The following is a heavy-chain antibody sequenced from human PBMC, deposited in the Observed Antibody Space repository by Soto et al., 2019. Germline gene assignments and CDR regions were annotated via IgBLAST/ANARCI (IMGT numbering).Heavy chain of an antibody. CDR2: IIPIFGTA. D-gene: IGHD6-25*01. CDR1: GGTFSSYA. V-gene: IGHV1-69*01. CDR3: ARDPRKRLRTGGVEVGFDP. Sequence: QVQLVQSGAEVKKPGSSVKVSCKASGGTFSSYAISWVRQAPGQGLEWMGGIIPIFGTANYAQKFQGRVTITADESTSTAYMELSSLRSEDTAVYYCARDPRKRLRTGGVEVGFDPWGQGTLVTVSS. J-gene: IGHJ5*02.